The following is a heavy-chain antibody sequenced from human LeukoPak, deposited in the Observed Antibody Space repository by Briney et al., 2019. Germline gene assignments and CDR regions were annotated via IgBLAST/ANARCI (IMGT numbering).Heavy chain of an antibody. Sequence: GGSLRLSCAASGFTFSSYWMSWVRQAPGKGLEWVANIKQDGSEKYYVDSVKGRFTISRDNAKNSLYLQMNSLGAEDTAVYYCAKGRIAARPYYFDYWGQGTLVTVSS. CDR2: IKQDGSEK. D-gene: IGHD6-6*01. CDR1: GFTFSSYW. CDR3: AKGRIAARPYYFDY. J-gene: IGHJ4*02. V-gene: IGHV3-7*03.